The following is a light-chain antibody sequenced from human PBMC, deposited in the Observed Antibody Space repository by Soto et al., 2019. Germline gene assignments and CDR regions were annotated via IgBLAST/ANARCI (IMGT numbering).Light chain of an antibody. J-gene: IGKJ1*01. CDR2: GVF. CDR3: QHYGYPQWT. V-gene: IGKV3-20*01. CDR1: QSGSSSY. Sequence: EIVLTQSQDTLSLSPGERATLSCRASQSGSSSYLAWYQQRPGQPPRLLIYGVFTRADDIPDRFSGSGSGTDFTLTISSLQPEDFAVYYCQHYGYPQWTLCQGTKVDIK.